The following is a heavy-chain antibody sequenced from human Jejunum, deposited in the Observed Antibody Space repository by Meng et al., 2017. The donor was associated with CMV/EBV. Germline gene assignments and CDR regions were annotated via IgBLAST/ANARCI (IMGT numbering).Heavy chain of an antibody. J-gene: IGHJ5*02. CDR2: ISESGTNT. CDR3: AKGGKGNDWRGWIWFDP. Sequence: EVQLLDSGGGLVQPGGSLGLCCAASGFTFNDQAMTWVLQAPGKGLEWVVHISESGTNTNYAGSVRGRFRISRDNSKSTLYLEMNSLRVEDTAVYYCAKGGKGNDWRGWIWFDPWGQGTLVTVSS. V-gene: IGHV3-23*01. D-gene: IGHD3-9*01. CDR1: GFTFNDQA.